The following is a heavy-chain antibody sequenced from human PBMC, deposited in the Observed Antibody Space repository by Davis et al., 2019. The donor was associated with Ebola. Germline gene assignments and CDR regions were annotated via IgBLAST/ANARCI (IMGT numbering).Heavy chain of an antibody. CDR3: ARDLNY. V-gene: IGHV3-53*01. J-gene: IGHJ4*01. CDR1: GFTVSSNY. Sequence: PGGSLRLSCAASGFTVSSNYMSWVRQAPGKGLEWVSLTYSGDTDYLDSVKGRFTISSDNSKNTLYLQMNSLRAEDTAVYYCARDLNYWGHGTLVTVSS. CDR2: TYSGDT.